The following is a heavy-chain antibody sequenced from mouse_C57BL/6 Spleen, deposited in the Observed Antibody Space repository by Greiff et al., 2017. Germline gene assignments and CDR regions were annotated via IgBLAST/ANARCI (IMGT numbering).Heavy chain of an antibody. CDR3: ARSTTVVATDYFDY. CDR2: IYPGDGDT. CDR1: GYAFSSYW. J-gene: IGHJ2*01. Sequence: QVPLQQSGAELVKPGASVKISCKASGYAFSSYWMHWVKQRPGKGLEWIGQIYPGDGDTNYNGKFKGKATLTADKSSSTAYMQLSSLTSEDSAVVYCARSTTVVATDYFDYWGQGTTLTVSA. V-gene: IGHV1-80*01. D-gene: IGHD1-1*01.